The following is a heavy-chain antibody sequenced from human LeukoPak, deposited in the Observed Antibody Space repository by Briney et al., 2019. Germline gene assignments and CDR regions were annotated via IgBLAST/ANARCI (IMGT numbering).Heavy chain of an antibody. CDR3: ARSDYGDYYFDY. CDR1: GFTFSSYA. CDR2: ISYDGSNK. J-gene: IGHJ4*02. D-gene: IGHD4-17*01. Sequence: GRSLRLSCAASGFTFSSYAMHWVRQAPGKGLEWVAVISYDGSNKYYADSVKGRFTISRDNSKNMLYLQMNSLRAEDTAVYYCARSDYGDYYFDYWGQGTLVTVSS. V-gene: IGHV3-30*04.